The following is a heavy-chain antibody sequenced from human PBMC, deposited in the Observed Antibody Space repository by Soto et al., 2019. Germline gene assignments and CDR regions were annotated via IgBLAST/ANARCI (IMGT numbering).Heavy chain of an antibody. V-gene: IGHV3-7*03. CDR2: IKADGTEK. CDR1: GFTFSSYW. Sequence: GSLRLSCVGSGFTFSSYWMGWVRQTPGKGLEWVATIKADGTEKYYVDSVKGRFTFSRDNAKTSVYLEMNSLRAEDTAVYYCVTAVRGYNANGDLWGQGTTVTVSS. J-gene: IGHJ6*02. D-gene: IGHD5-12*01. CDR3: VTAVRGYNANGDL.